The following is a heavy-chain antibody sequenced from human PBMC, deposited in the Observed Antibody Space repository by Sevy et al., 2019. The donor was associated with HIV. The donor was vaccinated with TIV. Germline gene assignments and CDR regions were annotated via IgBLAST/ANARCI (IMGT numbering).Heavy chain of an antibody. D-gene: IGHD3-22*01. CDR1: GFTFSDAA. CDR2: IRGKANNYAT. CDR3: SIYYDIRAFDS. Sequence: GGSLRLSCAGSGFTFSDAAIHWVRQASGKGLEWLGRIRGKANNYATEYAASVKDRFRISRNDLKDTAYLQMNSLRTEDAAMYYCSIYYDIRAFDSWGQGTQVTVSS. V-gene: IGHV3-73*01. J-gene: IGHJ4*02.